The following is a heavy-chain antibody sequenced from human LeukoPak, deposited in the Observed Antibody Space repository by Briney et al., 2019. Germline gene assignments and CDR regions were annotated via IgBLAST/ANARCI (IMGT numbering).Heavy chain of an antibody. D-gene: IGHD4-23*01. V-gene: IGHV3-7*01. J-gene: IGHJ4*02. Sequence: GGSLRLSCVASGFTFSDYYMTWVGQPPGKGLEWVANINQDGSEKYYVDSVKGRFTISRDNAKNSLFLQMNSLRAEDTAVYYCAREVTPYYWGQGALVTVSS. CDR3: AREVTPYY. CDR1: GFTFSDYY. CDR2: INQDGSEK.